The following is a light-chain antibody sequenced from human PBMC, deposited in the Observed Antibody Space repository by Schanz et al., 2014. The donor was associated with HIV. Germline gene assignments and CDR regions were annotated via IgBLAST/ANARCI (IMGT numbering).Light chain of an antibody. J-gene: IGLJ3*02. CDR1: SGSVSTSYY. V-gene: IGLV8-61*01. Sequence: QTVVTQEPSFSVSPGGTVTLTCGLSSGSVSTSYYPSWYQPTPGQAPPTLIYSTNTRSSGVPDRFSRSILGNKAALTIAGAQADDESDYYCVLYMGGGIWVFGGGTKLTV. CDR3: VLYMGGGIWV. CDR2: STN.